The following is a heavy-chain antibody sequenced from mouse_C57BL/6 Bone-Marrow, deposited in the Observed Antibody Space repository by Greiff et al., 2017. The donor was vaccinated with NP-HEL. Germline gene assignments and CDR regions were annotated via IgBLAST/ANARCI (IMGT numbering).Heavy chain of an antibody. D-gene: IGHD2-3*01. J-gene: IGHJ1*03. CDR3: ARDWLLPPYWYFDV. Sequence: QVQLQQPGAELVMPGASVKLSCKASGYTFTSYWMHWVKQRPGQGLEWIGELDPSDSYTNYNQKFKGKSTLTVDKSSSTAYMQLSSLTSEDSAVYYCARDWLLPPYWYFDVWGTGTTVTVSS. V-gene: IGHV1-69*01. CDR1: GYTFTSYW. CDR2: LDPSDSYT.